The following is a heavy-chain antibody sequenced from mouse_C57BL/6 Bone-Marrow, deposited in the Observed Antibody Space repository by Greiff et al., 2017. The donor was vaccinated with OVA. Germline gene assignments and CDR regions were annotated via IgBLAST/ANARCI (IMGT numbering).Heavy chain of an antibody. V-gene: IGHV5-4*03. D-gene: IGHD1-2*01. Sequence: DVKLVESGGGLVKPGGSLKLSCAASGFTFSSYAMSWVRQTPEKRLEWVATISDGGSYTYYPDHVKGRFTMSRDKSKNNLYLQMSQLKSEDTAMYYCARGPLLVRPSWGEGATLTVSS. CDR1: GFTFSSYA. CDR2: ISDGGSYT. J-gene: IGHJ2*01. CDR3: ARGPLLVRPS.